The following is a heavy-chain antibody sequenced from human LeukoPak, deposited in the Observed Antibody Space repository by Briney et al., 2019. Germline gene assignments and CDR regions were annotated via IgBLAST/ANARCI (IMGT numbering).Heavy chain of an antibody. D-gene: IGHD3-3*01. V-gene: IGHV3-7*01. CDR3: AREGYEDAFDI. CDR2: IKQDGSEK. Sequence: GGSLRLSCAASGFTFSSYWMSWVRQAPGKGLEWVANIKQDGSEKYYVDSVKGRFTISRDNAKNSLFLQMNSLRVEDTAVYYCAREGYEDAFDIWGQGTMVTVSS. J-gene: IGHJ3*02. CDR1: GFTFSSYW.